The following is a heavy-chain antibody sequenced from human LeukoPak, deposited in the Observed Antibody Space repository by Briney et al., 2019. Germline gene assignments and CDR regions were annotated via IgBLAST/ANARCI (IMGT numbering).Heavy chain of an antibody. D-gene: IGHD3-3*01. CDR1: GGTFSSYA. CDR3: ARDPRSGYYHYYYYYYMDV. Sequence: SVKVSCKASGGTFSSYAISWVRQAPGQELEWMGRIIPILGIANYAQKFQGRVTITADKSTSTAYMELSSLRSEDTAVYYCARDPRSGYYHYYYYYYMDVWGKGTTVTVSS. V-gene: IGHV1-69*04. CDR2: IIPILGIA. J-gene: IGHJ6*03.